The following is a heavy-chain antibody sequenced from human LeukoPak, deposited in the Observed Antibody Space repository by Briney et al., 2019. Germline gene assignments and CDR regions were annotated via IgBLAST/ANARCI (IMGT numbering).Heavy chain of an antibody. CDR3: ARRVYSGSYNWYFDL. V-gene: IGHV4-39*01. CDR2: ISYSGST. CDR1: GGSISTSTYY. J-gene: IGHJ2*01. Sequence: KPSETLSLTCTVSGGSISTSTYYWRWIRQPPGKGLEWIGSISYSGSTYNNPSLKSRVTISVDTSKNQFSLKLSSVTAPDTAVYYCARRVYSGSYNWYFDLWGRGTLVTVSS. D-gene: IGHD1-26*01.